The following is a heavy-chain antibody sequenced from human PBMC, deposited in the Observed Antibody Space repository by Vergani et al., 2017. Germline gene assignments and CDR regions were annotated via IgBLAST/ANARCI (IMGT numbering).Heavy chain of an antibody. V-gene: IGHV1-69*13. D-gene: IGHD6-19*01. J-gene: IGHJ6*02. CDR3: ARAVDSSGWYGYYYYYYGMDV. Sequence: QVQLVQSGAEVKKPGSSVKVSCKAYGGTFSSYAISWVRQAPGQGLEWMGRIIPIFGTANYAQKFQGRVTITADESTSTAYMELSSLRSEDTAVYYCARAVDSSGWYGYYYYYYGMDVWGQGTTVTVSS. CDR2: IIPIFGTA. CDR1: GGTFSSYA.